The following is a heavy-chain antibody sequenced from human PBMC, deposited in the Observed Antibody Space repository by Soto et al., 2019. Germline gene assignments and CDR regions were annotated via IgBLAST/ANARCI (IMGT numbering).Heavy chain of an antibody. CDR2: IYSDGST. CDR1: GFTVSTNY. Sequence: EVQLVESGGGLVRPGGSLRLSCAVSGFTVSTNYMSWVRQAPGKGLESVSIIYSDGSTYYADSVKGRFTTSRDRARNTLYLQMDNLRADDTAVYHCARDSSYYGSGRGVLDYWGPGALGTVSS. CDR3: ARDSSYYGSGRGVLDY. D-gene: IGHD3-10*01. V-gene: IGHV3-66*01. J-gene: IGHJ4*02.